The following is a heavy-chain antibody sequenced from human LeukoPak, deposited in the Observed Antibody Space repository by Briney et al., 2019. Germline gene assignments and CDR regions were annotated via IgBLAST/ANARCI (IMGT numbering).Heavy chain of an antibody. Sequence: GGSLRLSCAASGFTFRSYAMIWVRQAPGKGLEGVSGISCSGGSTYYADSVKGRFTISRDNSKTTLYLQMNRLRAADTAVYYCAKSFTGIYFGEEWFDPWGQGTLVTVSS. CDR3: AKSFTGIYFGEEWFDP. CDR1: GFTFRSYA. V-gene: IGHV3-23*01. CDR2: ISCSGGST. D-gene: IGHD3-3*01. J-gene: IGHJ5*02.